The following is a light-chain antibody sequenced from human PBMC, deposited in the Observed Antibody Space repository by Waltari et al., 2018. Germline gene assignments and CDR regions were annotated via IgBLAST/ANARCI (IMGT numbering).Light chain of an antibody. J-gene: IGLJ2*01. CDR3: QVWDSDGDYVV. V-gene: IGLV3-21*02. CDR1: DIGDKR. CDR2: EDT. Sequence: SYVLTQPPSVSVAPGQTARITCGGGDIGDKRVHWYQHKTGQAPLLVVYEDTDRPAGIPGRISGSNSGYTATLSITRGEAGDEADDYCQVWDSDGDYVVFGGGTKLIVL.